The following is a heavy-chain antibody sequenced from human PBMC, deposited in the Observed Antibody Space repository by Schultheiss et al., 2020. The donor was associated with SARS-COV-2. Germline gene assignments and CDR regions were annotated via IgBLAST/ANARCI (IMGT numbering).Heavy chain of an antibody. CDR1: GYTFTGYY. V-gene: IGHV1-2*06. D-gene: IGHD2-21*02. Sequence: ASVKVSCKASGYTFTGYYMHWVRQAPGQGLEWMGRINPNSGNTNYAQKLQGRVTMTTDTSTSTAYMELRSLRSDDTAVYYCARGSRDIVVVTAMPFDYWGQGTLVTVSS. CDR2: INPNSGNT. CDR3: ARGSRDIVVVTAMPFDY. J-gene: IGHJ4*02.